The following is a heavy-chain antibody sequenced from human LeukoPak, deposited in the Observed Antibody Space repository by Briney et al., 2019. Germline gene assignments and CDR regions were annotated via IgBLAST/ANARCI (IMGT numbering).Heavy chain of an antibody. CDR3: AKDARCSGGSCYFYFDY. Sequence: GGSLRLSCAASGFTFSSYAMSWVRQAPGKGLEWVSAISSSGGSTNYADSVKGRFTISRDNSKNTLYLQMNSLRAEDTAVYYCAKDARCSGGSCYFYFDYWGQGTLVTVSS. CDR1: GFTFSSYA. CDR2: ISSSGGST. J-gene: IGHJ4*02. V-gene: IGHV3-23*01. D-gene: IGHD2-15*01.